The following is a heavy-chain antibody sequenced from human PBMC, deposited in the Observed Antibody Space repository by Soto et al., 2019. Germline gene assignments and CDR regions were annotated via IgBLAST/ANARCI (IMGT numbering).Heavy chain of an antibody. D-gene: IGHD2-15*01. CDR2: INPNSGGT. V-gene: IGHV1-2*02. Sequence: QVQLVQSGAEVKKPGASVKVSCKASGYTFTGYYMHWVRQAPGQGLEWMGWINPNSGGTNYAQKFQGRVTMTRDTSISTAYMELSRLRSDDTAVYYCAREHCSGGSCYRWFDPWGQGNLVTVSS. J-gene: IGHJ5*02. CDR3: AREHCSGGSCYRWFDP. CDR1: GYTFTGYY.